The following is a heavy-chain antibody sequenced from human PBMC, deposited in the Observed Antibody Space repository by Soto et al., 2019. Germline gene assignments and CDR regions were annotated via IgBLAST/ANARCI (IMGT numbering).Heavy chain of an antibody. Sequence: PGESLKISCEGSGYSFTSYWIGWVRQMPGKGLEWMGIIYPGDSDTRYSPSFQGQVTISADKSISTAYLQWSSLKASDTAMYYCARHFVPGGTHDYYYGMDVWGQGTTVTVSS. V-gene: IGHV5-51*01. CDR2: IYPGDSDT. D-gene: IGHD3-16*01. CDR1: GYSFTSYW. CDR3: ARHFVPGGTHDYYYGMDV. J-gene: IGHJ6*02.